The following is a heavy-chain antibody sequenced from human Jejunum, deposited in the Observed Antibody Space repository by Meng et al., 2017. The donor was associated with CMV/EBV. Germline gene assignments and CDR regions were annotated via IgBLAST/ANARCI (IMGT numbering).Heavy chain of an antibody. D-gene: IGHD1-14*01. CDR1: GDSISSGDSY. Sequence: QVPLQDSGPGLVKPSQTLSLTFGVSGDSISSGDSYWSWIRQPPGKGLEWIGYIYESGGTSYNPSLVSRLTISVDTSENQFSLKVMSVTAADTAVYYCAREGTNSYYFDYWGQGTLVTVSS. CDR2: IYESGGT. J-gene: IGHJ4*02. V-gene: IGHV4-30-4*01. CDR3: AREGTNSYYFDY.